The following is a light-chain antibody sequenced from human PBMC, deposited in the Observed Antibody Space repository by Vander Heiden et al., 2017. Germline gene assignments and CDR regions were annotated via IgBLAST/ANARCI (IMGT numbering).Light chain of an antibody. V-gene: IGLV2-14*01. J-gene: IGLJ1*01. CDR3: SSYTSSSHV. CDR1: SSDVGGYNY. CDR2: DVS. Sequence: QSALTQPASVSGSPGQSITISCTGTSSDVGGYNYVSWYQQHPGKAPKLMIYDVSNRPSGVSNRFSGSKSGNTASLTISGLQAEDEADYYCSSYTSSSHVFGTGTKVTGL.